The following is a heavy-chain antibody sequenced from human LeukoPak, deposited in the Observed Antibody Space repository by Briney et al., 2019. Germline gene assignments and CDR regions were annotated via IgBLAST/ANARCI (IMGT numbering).Heavy chain of an antibody. CDR3: ARDRFDDSSGYYYHYYYYMDV. J-gene: IGHJ6*03. CDR1: GYSISSGYY. CDR2: IYHSGST. V-gene: IGHV4-38-2*02. D-gene: IGHD3-22*01. Sequence: PSETLSLTCTVSGYSISSGYYWGWIRQPPGKGLEWIGSIYHSGSTYYNPSLKSRVTISVETSKNQFSLKLSAVTAADTAVYYCARDRFDDSSGYYYHYYYYMDVWGKGTTVTVSS.